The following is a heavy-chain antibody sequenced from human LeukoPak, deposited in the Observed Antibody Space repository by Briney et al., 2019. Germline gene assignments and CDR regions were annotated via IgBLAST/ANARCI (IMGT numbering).Heavy chain of an antibody. CDR1: GNSWNNCC. V-gene: IGHV5-51*01. J-gene: IGHJ4*02. Sequence: ESLKISCMGYGNSWNNCCTGWVPQISGKGLEWMVIIYPSDSDTRYSPSFQGQVAISADKSISAAYLQWSSLKASDTAMYYCARLPARLRLGELSYTFFDYWGQGTLVTVSS. CDR2: IYPSDSDT. CDR3: ARLPARLRLGELSYTFFDY. D-gene: IGHD3-16*02.